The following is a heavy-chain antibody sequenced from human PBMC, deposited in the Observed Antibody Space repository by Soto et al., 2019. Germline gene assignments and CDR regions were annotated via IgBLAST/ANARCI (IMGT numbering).Heavy chain of an antibody. Sequence: SETLSLTCTVSVGSISSYYWSWIRQPPGKGLEWIGYIYYSGSTNYNPSLKSRVTISVDTSKNQFSLKLSSVTAADTAVYYCARARGYYYDSSGYYDYWGQGTLVTVSS. J-gene: IGHJ4*02. CDR2: IYYSGST. CDR1: VGSISSYY. CDR3: ARARGYYYDSSGYYDY. D-gene: IGHD3-22*01. V-gene: IGHV4-59*01.